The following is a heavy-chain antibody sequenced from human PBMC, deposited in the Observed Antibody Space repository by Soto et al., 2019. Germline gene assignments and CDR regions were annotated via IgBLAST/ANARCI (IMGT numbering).Heavy chain of an antibody. CDR1: GFTFSSYA. CDR2: ISGSGGST. CDR3: AKSKVGDPIGSYYLAGFDY. V-gene: IGHV3-23*01. Sequence: EVQLLESGGGLVQPGGSLRLSCAASGFTFSSYAMSWVRQAPGKGLEWVSAISGSGGSTYYADSVKDRFTISRDNSKNTLYLQMNSLRAEDTAVYYCAKSKVGDPIGSYYLAGFDYWGQGTLVTVSS. J-gene: IGHJ4*02. D-gene: IGHD1-26*01.